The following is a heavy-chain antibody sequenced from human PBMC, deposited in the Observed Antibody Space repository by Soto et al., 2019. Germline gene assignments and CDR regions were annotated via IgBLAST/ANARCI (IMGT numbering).Heavy chain of an antibody. CDR3: ARAPFGGSFYPFDY. J-gene: IGHJ4*02. CDR1: GYTFTNYY. V-gene: IGHV1-46*01. Sequence: ASVKVSCKASGYTFTNYYIHWVRQAPGQGLEWMGIINPSSGGTKYAQNFQVRVTMTRDTSSNSSYMELSSLTSDDTAVYFCARAPFGGSFYPFDYWGPGXLVTVYS. CDR2: INPSSGGT. D-gene: IGHD1-26*01.